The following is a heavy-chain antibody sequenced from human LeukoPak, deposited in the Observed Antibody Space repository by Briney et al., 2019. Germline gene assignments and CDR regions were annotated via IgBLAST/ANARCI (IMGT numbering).Heavy chain of an antibody. CDR1: GFTFSNAW. V-gene: IGHV3-73*01. Sequence: GGSLRLSCAASGFTFSNAWMSWVRQASGKGLEWVGRIRSKANSYATAYAASVKGRFTISRDDSKNTAYLQMNSLKTEDTAVYYCTRHSISSGAFDIWGQGIMVTVSS. CDR2: IRSKANSYAT. D-gene: IGHD6-19*01. J-gene: IGHJ3*02. CDR3: TRHSISSGAFDI.